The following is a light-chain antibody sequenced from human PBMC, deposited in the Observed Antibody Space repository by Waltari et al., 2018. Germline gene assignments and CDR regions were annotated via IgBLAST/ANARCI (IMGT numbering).Light chain of an antibody. V-gene: IGKV4-1*01. CDR2: WAS. Sequence: SVLSSSNNKTYLGLYQQKPGQPPKLHISWASTRDTGVPERFSGSGSGTDFTHTISSLQAEYVAVYYCQQCYSSPYTFGHGTKLEIK. J-gene: IGKJ2*01. CDR3: QQCYSSPYT. CDR1: SVLSSSNNKTY.